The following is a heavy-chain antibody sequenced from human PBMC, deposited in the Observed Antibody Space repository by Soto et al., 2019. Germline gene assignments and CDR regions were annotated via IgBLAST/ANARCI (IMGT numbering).Heavy chain of an antibody. CDR3: AKFLLDYSSGRGWFDP. D-gene: IGHD6-19*01. CDR1: GFTFSSYA. CDR2: ISGSGGST. Sequence: EVQLLESGGGLVQPGGSLRLSCAASGFTFSSYAMSWVRQAPGQGLEWFSAISGSGGSTYYADSVKGRFTISRDNSKNTLYLQMNSRRAEDTAVYYCAKFLLDYSSGRGWFDPWGQGTLVTVSS. J-gene: IGHJ5*02. V-gene: IGHV3-23*01.